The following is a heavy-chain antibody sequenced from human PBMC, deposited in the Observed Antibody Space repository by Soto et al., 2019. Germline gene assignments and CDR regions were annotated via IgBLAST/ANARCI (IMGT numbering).Heavy chain of an antibody. CDR2: IGTAGDT. CDR1: GFTFSSYD. CDR3: ARASASEDYDILTGSTRSYYYGMDV. V-gene: IGHV3-13*01. J-gene: IGHJ6*02. D-gene: IGHD3-9*01. Sequence: GGSLRLSCAASGFTFSSYDMHWVRQATGKGLERVSAIGTAGDTYYPGSVKGRFTISRENAKNSLYLQMNSLRAEDTAVYYCARASASEDYDILTGSTRSYYYGMDVWGQGTTVTVSS.